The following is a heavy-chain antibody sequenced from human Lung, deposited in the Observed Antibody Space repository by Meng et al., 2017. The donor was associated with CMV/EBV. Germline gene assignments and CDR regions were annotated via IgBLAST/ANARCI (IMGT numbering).Heavy chain of an antibody. Sequence: GESLKISCAASGFRFSDYYMTWIRQAPGKALEWVSYISSSYAVDYADSLKGRFTIPRDNAKNSMYLQMNSLRAEDTAIYYCARVLLDVRGWYYQGMDVWGQGXTVTVSS. J-gene: IGHJ6*02. CDR1: GFRFSDYY. CDR2: ISSSYAV. V-gene: IGHV3-69-1*01. CDR3: ARVLLDVRGWYYQGMDV. D-gene: IGHD6-19*01.